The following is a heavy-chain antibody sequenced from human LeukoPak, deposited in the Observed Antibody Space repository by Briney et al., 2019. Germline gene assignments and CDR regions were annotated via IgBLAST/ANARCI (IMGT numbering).Heavy chain of an antibody. Sequence: SETLSLTCTVSGYSISSGYYWGWIRQPPGKGLEWIGSIYHSGSTCYNPSLKSRVTISVDTSKNQFSLKLSSVTAADTAVYYCAREVVVVPAVDYWGQGTLVTVSS. CDR3: AREVVVVPAVDY. V-gene: IGHV4-38-2*02. CDR2: IYHSGST. D-gene: IGHD2-2*01. CDR1: GYSISSGYY. J-gene: IGHJ4*02.